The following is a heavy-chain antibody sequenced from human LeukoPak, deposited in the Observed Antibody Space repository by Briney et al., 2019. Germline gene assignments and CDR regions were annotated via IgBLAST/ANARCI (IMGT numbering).Heavy chain of an antibody. D-gene: IGHD3-22*01. V-gene: IGHV3-30*18. CDR2: ISPDGNNE. CDR1: GFTFSTFG. J-gene: IGHJ4*02. CDR3: AKVNNYDGY. Sequence: GGSLRLFCAASGFTFSTFGIHWVRQAPGKGLEWVAAISPDGNNEYYTDSVKGRFTVSRDNSKNMIYLQMNSLRGEDSGVYYCAKVNNYDGYWGQGTLVTVSS.